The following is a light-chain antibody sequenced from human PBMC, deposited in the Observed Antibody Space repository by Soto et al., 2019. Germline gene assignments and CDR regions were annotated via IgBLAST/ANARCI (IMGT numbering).Light chain of an antibody. CDR1: QGISSD. Sequence: DIQLTQSPSFLSACVGDRVTITCRASQGISSDLAWYQQKPGKAPNLLIYAASALQTVVPSRFSGSGSGTEFTLTISSLQPEDFATYYCQQLNTYPITFGQGTRLEIK. J-gene: IGKJ5*01. CDR2: AAS. V-gene: IGKV1-9*01. CDR3: QQLNTYPIT.